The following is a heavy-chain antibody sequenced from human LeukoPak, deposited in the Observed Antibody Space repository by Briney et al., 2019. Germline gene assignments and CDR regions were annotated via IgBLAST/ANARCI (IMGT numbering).Heavy chain of an antibody. CDR1: GFTFNTYA. D-gene: IGHD6-19*01. J-gene: IGHJ4*02. V-gene: IGHV3-23*01. Sequence: GGSLRLSCAASGFTFNTYAMNRVRQAPGKGLEWVSEIDGSATRTYYADSVRGRFTISRDNSKNTLYLQMNSLRAEDTAVYFAVAGTGSYFDYWGQGTLVTVSS. CDR2: IDGSATRT. CDR3: VAGTGSYFDY.